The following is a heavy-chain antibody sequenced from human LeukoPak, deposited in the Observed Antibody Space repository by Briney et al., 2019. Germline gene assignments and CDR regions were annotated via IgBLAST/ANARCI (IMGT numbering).Heavy chain of an antibody. CDR3: ARDRRGSRDY. V-gene: IGHV3-7*01. CDR2: IKQDGSEK. D-gene: IGHD1-26*01. Sequence: PAGGSLRLSCAASGFTFSSYAMSWVRQAPGKGLEWVANIKQDGSEKYFVDSVKGRFTISRDNAKNSLYLQMNSLRAEDTAVYYCARDRRGSRDYWGQGTLVTVSS. CDR1: GFTFSSYA. J-gene: IGHJ4*02.